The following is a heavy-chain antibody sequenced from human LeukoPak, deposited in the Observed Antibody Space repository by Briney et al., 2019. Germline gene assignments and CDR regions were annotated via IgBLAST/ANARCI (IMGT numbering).Heavy chain of an antibody. CDR3: ARIGDSSGYYYYFDY. J-gene: IGHJ4*02. CDR1: GYTFTSYA. V-gene: IGHV7-4-1*02. D-gene: IGHD3-22*01. Sequence: ASVKVSCKASGYTFTSYAMNWVRQAPGQGLEWMGWINTNTGNPTYAQGFTGRFVFSLDTSVSTAYLQISSLKAGDTAVYYCARIGDSSGYYYYFDYWGQGTLVTVSS. CDR2: INTNTGNP.